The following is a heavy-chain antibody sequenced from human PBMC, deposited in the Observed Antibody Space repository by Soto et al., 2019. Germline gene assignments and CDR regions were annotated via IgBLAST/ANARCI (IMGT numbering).Heavy chain of an antibody. J-gene: IGHJ4*02. CDR2: IDPKSGGT. Sequence: QLVQSGAEVKKPGASVRVSCKTSGPTFIAYYIHWVRQAPGQGLEWMGWIDPKSGGTTYEQKFLGRVTMTRDTSIKTAYMDVKSLTSDNTAVFYCARLSVDVPEWGQGTQITVSS. V-gene: IGHV1-2*02. D-gene: IGHD5-12*01. CDR1: GPTFIAYY. CDR3: ARLSVDVPE.